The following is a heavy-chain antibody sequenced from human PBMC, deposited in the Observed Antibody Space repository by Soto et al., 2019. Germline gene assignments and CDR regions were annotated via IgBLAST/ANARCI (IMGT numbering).Heavy chain of an antibody. CDR1: GYTFTSYG. J-gene: IGHJ6*02. CDR3: ARDRSGSYYDYYYYYGMDV. Sequence: GASVKVSCKASGYTFTSYGISWVRQAPGQGLEWMGWISAYNGNTNYAQKLQGRVTMTTDTSTSTAYMELRSLRSDDTAVYYCARDRSGSYYDYYYYYGMDVWGQGTTVTVPS. D-gene: IGHD1-26*01. V-gene: IGHV1-18*01. CDR2: ISAYNGNT.